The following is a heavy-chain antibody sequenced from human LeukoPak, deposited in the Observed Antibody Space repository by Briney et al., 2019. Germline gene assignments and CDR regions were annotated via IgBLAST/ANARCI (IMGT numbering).Heavy chain of an antibody. D-gene: IGHD6-19*01. CDR1: GFSITGGYY. CDR2: VYHNGNT. Sequence: SETLSLNCAVSGFSITGGYYWVWIRQPPGKGLEWIGSVYHNGNTLFNTSLKSRVTLSVDSSKNQFSLRLSSVTAADTARYYCARNEGIVVAGTWFDNWGQGTPVIVSS. CDR3: ARNEGIVVAGTWFDN. V-gene: IGHV4-38-2*01. J-gene: IGHJ4*02.